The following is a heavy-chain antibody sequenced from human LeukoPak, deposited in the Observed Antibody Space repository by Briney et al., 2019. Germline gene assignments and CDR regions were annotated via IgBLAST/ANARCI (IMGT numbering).Heavy chain of an antibody. Sequence: PGRSLRLSCAASGFTFSSYAMHWVRQAPGKGLEWVAVISYDGSNKYYADSVKGRFTISRDNSKNTLYLQMNSLRAEDTAVYYCARDGPRYFWGQGTLVTVSS. V-gene: IGHV3-30*14. D-gene: IGHD3-9*01. CDR2: ISYDGSNK. CDR1: GFTFSSYA. J-gene: IGHJ4*02. CDR3: ARDGPRYF.